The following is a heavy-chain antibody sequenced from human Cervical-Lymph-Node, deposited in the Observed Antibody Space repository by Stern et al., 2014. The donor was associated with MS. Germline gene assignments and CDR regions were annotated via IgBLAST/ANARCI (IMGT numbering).Heavy chain of an antibody. J-gene: IGHJ6*02. V-gene: IGHV3-21*06. CDR3: TRGNLDTPPQYRGMDV. CDR1: GFSFSSYS. Sequence: VQLVESGGGLVKPGGSLRLSCIASGFSFSSYSMNWVRQAPGKGLEWVAYLSSSSSHIKYAESVEGRFTISRDNAKNSLYLEMKSLRDEDTAMYYCTRGNLDTPPQYRGMDVWGRGTTVAVS. CDR2: LSSSSSHI. D-gene: IGHD2-15*01.